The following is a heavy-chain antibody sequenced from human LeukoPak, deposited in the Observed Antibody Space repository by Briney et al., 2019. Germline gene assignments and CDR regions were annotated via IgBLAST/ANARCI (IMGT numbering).Heavy chain of an antibody. CDR2: ISGDSDNR. CDR1: GFNVAAYA. CDR3: AIAYESGSFYRAFAY. Sequence: PGGSLRLSCGASGFNVAAYAMYWVRQLPGKSLEWVSLISGDSDNRYSAASVKGRFTISRDNSKNSLYLQMNSLTAEDTALYYCAIAYESGSFYRAFAYWGQGALVTVSS. J-gene: IGHJ4*02. D-gene: IGHD3-10*01. V-gene: IGHV3-43*02.